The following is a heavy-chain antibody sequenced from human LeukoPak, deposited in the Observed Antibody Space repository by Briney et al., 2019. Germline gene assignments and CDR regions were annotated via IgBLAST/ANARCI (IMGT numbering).Heavy chain of an antibody. CDR1: GGSISSGGYY. CDR2: IYHSGST. V-gene: IGHV4-30-2*01. CDR3: AREVVPADDAFDI. Sequence: SQTLSLTCTVSGGSISSGGYYWSWIRQPPGKGLEWIGYIYHSGSTYYNPSLKSRVTISVDRSKNQFSLKLSSVTAADTAVYYCAREVVPADDAFDIWGQGTMVTVSS. J-gene: IGHJ3*02. D-gene: IGHD2-2*01.